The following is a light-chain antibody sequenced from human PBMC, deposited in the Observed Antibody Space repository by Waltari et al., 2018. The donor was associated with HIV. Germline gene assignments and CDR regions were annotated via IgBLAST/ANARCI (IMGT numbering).Light chain of an antibody. CDR2: LETSGIY. J-gene: IGLJ7*01. Sequence: QPVLTQSSSASASLGSSVRLTCTLSSGHSEYVIAWHQHKPGKDPRWLMKLETSGIYNKGGGVPVRFSGSRSGADRYLTIANLQFEDEAEYYCETWDSNTAVFGGGTQLTVL. CDR3: ETWDSNTAV. V-gene: IGLV4-60*02. CDR1: SGHSEYV.